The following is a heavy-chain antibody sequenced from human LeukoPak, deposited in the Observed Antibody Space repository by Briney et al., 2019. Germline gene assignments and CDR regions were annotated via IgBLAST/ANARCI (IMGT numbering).Heavy chain of an antibody. D-gene: IGHD6-19*01. CDR1: GGSISSYY. V-gene: IGHV4-59*08. CDR3: ARQSRGIAVAGLDY. CDR2: IYYNGST. J-gene: IGHJ4*02. Sequence: KTSETLSLTCTVSGGSISSYYWTWIRRPPGKGLEWIGYIYYNGSTNYNPSLKSRVTISLDASKNQFSLKLSSVTAADTAVYYCARQSRGIAVAGLDYWGQGTLVTVSS.